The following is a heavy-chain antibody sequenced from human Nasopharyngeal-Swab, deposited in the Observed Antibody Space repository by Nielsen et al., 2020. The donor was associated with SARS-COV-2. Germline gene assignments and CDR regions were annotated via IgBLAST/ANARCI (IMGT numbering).Heavy chain of an antibody. V-gene: IGHV1-24*01. CDR3: ATVRDIAAAGNGSNWFDP. Sequence: VKVSCKVSGYTLTELSMHWVRQAPGKGLEWMGGFDPEDGETIYAQKFQGRVTMTEDTSTDTAYMELSSLRSEDTAVYYCATVRDIAAAGNGSNWFDPWGQGTLVTVSS. D-gene: IGHD6-13*01. J-gene: IGHJ5*02. CDR1: GYTLTELS. CDR2: FDPEDGET.